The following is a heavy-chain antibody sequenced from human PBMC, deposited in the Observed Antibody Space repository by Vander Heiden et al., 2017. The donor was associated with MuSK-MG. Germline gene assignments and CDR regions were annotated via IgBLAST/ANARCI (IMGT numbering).Heavy chain of an antibody. CDR3: TIAVASRRDYFDY. Sequence: EVHLLESGGGLVQPGGSLKLPCSVSGLSFSSYAMGWVRQAPGKGLEWVSAISGSGGSTYYADSVKGRFTISRDNSKNTLYLQMNSQRAEDTAVYYCTIAVASRRDYFDYWGQGTLVTVSS. CDR2: ISGSGGST. D-gene: IGHD6-19*01. J-gene: IGHJ4*02. CDR1: GLSFSSYA. V-gene: IGHV3-23*01.